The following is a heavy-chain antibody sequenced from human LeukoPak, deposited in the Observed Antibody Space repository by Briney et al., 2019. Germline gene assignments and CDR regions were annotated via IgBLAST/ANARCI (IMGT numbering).Heavy chain of an antibody. D-gene: IGHD1-7*01. CDR1: GFTFGHYA. J-gene: IGHJ3*02. CDR2: ISYDASNE. Sequence: GGSLRLSGAASGFTFGHYAMHWVRQAPGKGLEWLAVISYDASNEYYADSVKGQFIISRDNTKKTLYLQMNSLRVEDTAVYYCARGGTGATRDDTFDIWGQGAMVTVSS. CDR3: ARGGTGATRDDTFDI. V-gene: IGHV3-30-3*01.